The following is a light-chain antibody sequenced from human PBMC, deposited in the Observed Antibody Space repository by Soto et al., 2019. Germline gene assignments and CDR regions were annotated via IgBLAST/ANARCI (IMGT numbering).Light chain of an antibody. V-gene: IGKV3-11*01. CDR2: DAS. CDR1: QSVRTY. CDR3: QQRSNWPLT. Sequence: EIVLTQSPATLSLSPGERATLSCRASQSVRTYLAWYQQKPGQAPRLLIYDASNRATGIPARFSGSGSGTDFTLSISSLEPEDVAVYYCQQRSNWPLTFGGGSKVESK. J-gene: IGKJ4*01.